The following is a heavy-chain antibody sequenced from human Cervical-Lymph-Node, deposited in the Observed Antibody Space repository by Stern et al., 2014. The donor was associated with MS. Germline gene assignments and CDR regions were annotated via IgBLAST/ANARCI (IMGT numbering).Heavy chain of an antibody. J-gene: IGHJ4*02. CDR3: ARCGYSYAPSREFDY. Sequence: QVQLVESGAEVKKPGASVKVSCKASGYTFTGYYMHWVRQAPGPGLEWMGWINPKSGGTNYVQKVQGRVTMTRDTTINTAYMEVSRLRSDDTAVYYCARCGYSYAPSREFDYWGQGTLVTVSS. D-gene: IGHD5-18*01. CDR2: INPKSGGT. CDR1: GYTFTGYY. V-gene: IGHV1-2*02.